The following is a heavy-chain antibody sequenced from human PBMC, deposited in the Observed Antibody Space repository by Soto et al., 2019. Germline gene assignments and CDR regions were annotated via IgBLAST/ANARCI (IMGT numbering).Heavy chain of an antibody. J-gene: IGHJ4*02. V-gene: IGHV1-2*02. CDR2: INAHSGGT. CDR3: EKELTRKIDYWLET. D-gene: IGHD3-22*01. CDR1: LFSLTWYY. Sequence: ASVXVSFKSCLFSLTWYYIHCRRQAPGQGLEWMGWINAHSGGTEYAQKFQGRVTLTRDTSIATAYMTLTSLTSDDTALYYCEKELTRKIDYWLETRGQGTQV.